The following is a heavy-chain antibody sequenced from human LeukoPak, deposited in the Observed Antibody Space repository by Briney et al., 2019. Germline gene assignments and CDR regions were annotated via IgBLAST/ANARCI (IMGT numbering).Heavy chain of an antibody. V-gene: IGHV4-38-2*01. D-gene: IGHD3-22*01. CDR2: IDRSGNK. J-gene: IGHJ4*02. CDR3: VRSGDYIREGFDY. Sequence: PSETLSLTCAVSGYSLSSGYYWGWIRQSPGKGLEWIGSIDRSGNKYYHPSLRSRVTLSVDTSNNQFSLQLSSVTAADRARYYCVRSGDYIREGFDYWGQGTLVTVSS. CDR1: GYSLSSGYY.